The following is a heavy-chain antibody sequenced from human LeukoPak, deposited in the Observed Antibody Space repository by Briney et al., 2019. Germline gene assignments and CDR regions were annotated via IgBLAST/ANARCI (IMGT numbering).Heavy chain of an antibody. CDR1: GFTFSSYA. Sequence: GGSLRLSCVASGFTFSSYAMHWVRQAPGNGLEYVSAISSSGSSTFYAISVKGRFTISRDNSKNTLYLQMGSLRAEDMAVYYCARRPQGAYDIWGQGTMVTVSS. CDR2: ISSSGSST. J-gene: IGHJ3*02. CDR3: ARRPQGAYDI. V-gene: IGHV3-64*01.